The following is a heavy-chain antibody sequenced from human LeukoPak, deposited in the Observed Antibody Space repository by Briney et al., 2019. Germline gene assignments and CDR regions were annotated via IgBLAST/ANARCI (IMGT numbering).Heavy chain of an antibody. CDR1: GGSISSSSYY. Sequence: SETLSLTCTVSGGSISSSSYYWGWIRQPPGKGLEWIGSIYYSGSTYYNPSLKSRVTISVDTSKNQFSLKLSSVTAADTAVYYCARTLPDYYGSGSYYKHWGQGTLVTVSS. CDR3: ARTLPDYYGSGSYYKH. J-gene: IGHJ4*02. V-gene: IGHV4-39*01. CDR2: IYYSGST. D-gene: IGHD3-10*01.